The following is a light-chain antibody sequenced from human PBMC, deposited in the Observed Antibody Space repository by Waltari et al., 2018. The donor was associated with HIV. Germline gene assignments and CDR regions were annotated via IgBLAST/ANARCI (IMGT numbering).Light chain of an antibody. CDR3: TSYTTTNTWV. CDR2: EVS. J-gene: IGLJ3*02. V-gene: IGLV2-14*01. Sequence: QSALTQPASVSGSPGQSITISCTGTDTDVGTYNYVSWFQHHPAKAPTLIISEVSNRPSGVAHRFSGSKSGNTASLIISGLQAEDEASYYCTSYTTTNTWVFGGGTNLTVL. CDR1: DTDVGTYNY.